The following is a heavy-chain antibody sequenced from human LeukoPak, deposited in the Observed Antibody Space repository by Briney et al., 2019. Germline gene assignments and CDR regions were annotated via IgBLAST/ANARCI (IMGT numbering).Heavy chain of an antibody. CDR2: IYYSGST. Sequence: SETLSLTCTVSGGSISSYYWSWIRQPPGKGLEWIGYIYYSGSTNNNPSLKSRVTISVDTSKNQFSLKLSSVTAADTAVYYCARRDYYDSSGYYGDAFDIWGQGTMVTVSS. V-gene: IGHV4-59*01. CDR1: GGSISSYY. D-gene: IGHD3-22*01. J-gene: IGHJ3*02. CDR3: ARRDYYDSSGYYGDAFDI.